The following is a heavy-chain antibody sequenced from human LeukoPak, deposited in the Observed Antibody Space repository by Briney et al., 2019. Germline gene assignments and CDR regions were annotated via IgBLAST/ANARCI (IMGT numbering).Heavy chain of an antibody. CDR2: ISGGGDIT. Sequence: GGSLRLSCAASGFTFSSYSMNWVRQAPGKGLEWVSAISGGGDITYYADSVTGRFTISRDNSKDTLFLQMHSLRPGDTAVYYCVREDTPATANYWGQGTLVTISS. CDR3: VREDTPATANY. V-gene: IGHV3-23*01. J-gene: IGHJ4*02. D-gene: IGHD2-21*02. CDR1: GFTFSSYS.